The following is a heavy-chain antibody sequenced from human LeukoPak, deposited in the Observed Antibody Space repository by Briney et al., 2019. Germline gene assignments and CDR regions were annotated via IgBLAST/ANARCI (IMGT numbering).Heavy chain of an antibody. CDR2: IYYSGST. Sequence: SETLSLTCTVSGGSISSYYWSWIRQPPGKGLEWIGYIYYSGSTNYNPSLKSRVTISVDTSKNQFSLKLSSVTAADTAVYYCARDYYDYYYYYMDVWGKGTTVTVSS. D-gene: IGHD1-26*01. CDR3: ARDYYDYYYYYMDV. J-gene: IGHJ6*03. V-gene: IGHV4-59*01. CDR1: GGSISSYY.